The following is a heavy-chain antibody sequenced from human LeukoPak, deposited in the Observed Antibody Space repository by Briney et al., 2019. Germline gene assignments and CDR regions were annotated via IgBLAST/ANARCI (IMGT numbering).Heavy chain of an antibody. J-gene: IGHJ4*02. Sequence: GGSLRLSCAASGFNLRSYGMSWFRQAPGKGLEWVSNSGGHTTGGTSYASSARGRFTLSRDNSKKTVYLQMNSLTVDDTAIYYCARDNPYGASAYWGQGTLVTVSS. D-gene: IGHD4/OR15-4a*01. CDR3: ARDNPYGASAY. V-gene: IGHV3-23*01. CDR2: SGGHTTGGT. CDR1: GFNLRSYG.